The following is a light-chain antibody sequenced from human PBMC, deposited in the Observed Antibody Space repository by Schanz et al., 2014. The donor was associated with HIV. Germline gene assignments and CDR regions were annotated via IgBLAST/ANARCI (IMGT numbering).Light chain of an antibody. CDR2: QAS. CDR1: QNIGKW. J-gene: IGKJ2*01. V-gene: IGKV1-5*03. CDR3: QQHNEFPFT. Sequence: DVQMTQSPTTLSASVGDRVTITCRASQNIGKWLTWYQQKPGKAPNLLIYQASSLNIGVPSRFSGSGSGTDFSLTISSLQPDDFATYYCQQHNEFPFTFGQGTRLEIK.